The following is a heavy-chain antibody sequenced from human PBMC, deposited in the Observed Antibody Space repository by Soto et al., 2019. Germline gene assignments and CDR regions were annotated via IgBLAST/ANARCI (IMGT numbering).Heavy chain of an antibody. D-gene: IGHD6-13*01. J-gene: IGHJ4*02. V-gene: IGHV3-66*01. CDR2: IYSGGST. CDR3: ARDRYPGIAAGGPDY. CDR1: GFTVSSNY. Sequence: GGSLRLSCAASGFTVSSNYMSWVRQAPGKGLEWVSVIYSGGSTYYADSVKGRFTISRDNSNNTLYLQMNSLRAEDTAVYYCARDRYPGIAAGGPDYWGQGTPVTVSS.